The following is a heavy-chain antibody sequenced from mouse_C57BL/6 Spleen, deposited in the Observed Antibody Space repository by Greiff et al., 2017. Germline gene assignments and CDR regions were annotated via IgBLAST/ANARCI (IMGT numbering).Heavy chain of an antibody. CDR3: AMTYYSNLYYAMDY. CDR1: GYTFTSYW. Sequence: VQLQQPGAELVKPGASVKLSCKASGYTFTSYWMHWVKQRPGRGLEWIGRIDPNSGGTTYNEKFKSKATLTVDKPSSPAYMQLSSLTSEDSAVYYCAMTYYSNLYYAMDYWGQGTSVTVSS. D-gene: IGHD2-5*01. CDR2: IDPNSGGT. V-gene: IGHV1-72*01. J-gene: IGHJ4*01.